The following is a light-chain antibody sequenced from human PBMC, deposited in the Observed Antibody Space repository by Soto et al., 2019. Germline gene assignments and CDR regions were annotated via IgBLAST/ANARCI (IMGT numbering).Light chain of an antibody. CDR2: ATS. CDR3: YQYYTSPHT. J-gene: IGKJ3*01. Sequence: EIVLTQSPGTLSLSPGETATLSCRTSQTISRDDLAWYQQRPGQAPRLLVSATSRSATGIPDRFYGYGSGTDFTLTISSLEPEDFGVYYCYQYYTSPHTFGPGTRVDIK. V-gene: IGKV3-20*01. CDR1: QTISRDD.